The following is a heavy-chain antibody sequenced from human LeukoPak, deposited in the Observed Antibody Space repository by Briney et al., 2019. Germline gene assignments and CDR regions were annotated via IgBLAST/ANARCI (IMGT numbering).Heavy chain of an antibody. D-gene: IGHD2-2*02. V-gene: IGHV3-7*01. CDR1: GFTFSSYW. Sequence: PGGSLRLSCAASGFTFSSYWMSWVRQAPGKGLEWVANIKQDGSEKYYVDSVKGRFTTSRDNAKNSLYLQMNSLRAEDTAVYYCARDLGVVVPAAIDWFDPWGQGTLVTVSS. J-gene: IGHJ5*02. CDR3: ARDLGVVVPAAIDWFDP. CDR2: IKQDGSEK.